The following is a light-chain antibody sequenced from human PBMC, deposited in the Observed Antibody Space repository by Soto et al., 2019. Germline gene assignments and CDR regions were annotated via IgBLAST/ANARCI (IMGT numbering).Light chain of an antibody. CDR2: AAS. J-gene: IGKJ2*01. Sequence: DIQMTQSPSSLSASVGDRVTITCRASQSISSYLNWYQQKPGKAPKLLIYAASSLQSGFPSRFSGSGSGTDFTLTISSLQAEHFATYYCQQSYSTPYTFGQGTKLQSK. V-gene: IGKV1-39*01. CDR3: QQSYSTPYT. CDR1: QSISSY.